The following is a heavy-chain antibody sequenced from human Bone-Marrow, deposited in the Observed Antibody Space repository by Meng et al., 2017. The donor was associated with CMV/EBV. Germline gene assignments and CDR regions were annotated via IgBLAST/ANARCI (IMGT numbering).Heavy chain of an antibody. D-gene: IGHD2-2*01. V-gene: IGHV1-18*01. CDR3: ARVDIVVVPAALGGYYYGMDV. CDR2: ISAYNGNT. Sequence: ASVKVSCKASGYTFTSYGISWVRQAPGQGLEWMGWISAYNGNTNYAQKLQGRVTMTTDTSTSTAYMELRSLRSDDTAVYYCARVDIVVVPAALGGYYYGMDVWGQGTTVTVSS. CDR1: GYTFTSYG. J-gene: IGHJ6*01.